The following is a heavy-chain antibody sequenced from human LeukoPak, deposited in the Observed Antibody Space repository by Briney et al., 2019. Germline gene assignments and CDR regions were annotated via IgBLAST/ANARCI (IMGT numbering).Heavy chain of an antibody. CDR2: INTHNGDT. V-gene: IGHV1-18*01. CDR3: ARNLGVYYYYMDV. J-gene: IGHJ6*03. Sequence: ASVKVSCKASGYTLASFGITWVRQAPGQGLEWMEWINTHNGDTNYAQKLQGRVTMTTDTSTSTVYMELSSLRSEDTAVYYCARNLGVYYYYMDVWGKGTTVTVSS. CDR1: GYTLASFG.